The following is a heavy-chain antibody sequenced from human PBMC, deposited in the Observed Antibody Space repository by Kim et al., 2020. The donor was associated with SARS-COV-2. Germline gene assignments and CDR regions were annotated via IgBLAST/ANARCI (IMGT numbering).Heavy chain of an antibody. D-gene: IGHD6-13*01. J-gene: IGHJ5*02. V-gene: IGHV4-61*02. CDR2: IYTSGST. CDR1: GGSISSGSYY. CDR3: ARGRAVRSSSWYTKNYNWFDP. Sequence: SETLSLTCTVSGGSISSGSYYWSWIRQPAGKGLEWIGRIYTSGSTNYNPSLKSRVTISVDTSKNQFSLKLSSVTAADTAVYYCARGRAVRSSSWYTKNYNWFDPWGQGTLVTVSS.